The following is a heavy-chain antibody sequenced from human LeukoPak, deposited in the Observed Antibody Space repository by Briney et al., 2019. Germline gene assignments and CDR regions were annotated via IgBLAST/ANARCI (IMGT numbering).Heavy chain of an antibody. CDR3: VRDGDHYDFDH. V-gene: IGHV3-74*01. CDR2: INKDGRGP. Sequence: GGSLRLSCAASGFTFTNYWMHWVRQAPGKGLVWVARINKDGRGPDYSDSVKGRFTVSRDNAKNTVHLQMNSLRAEDTAVYYCVRDGDHYDFDHWDQGTLVTV. J-gene: IGHJ4*02. D-gene: IGHD4-17*01. CDR1: GFTFTNYW.